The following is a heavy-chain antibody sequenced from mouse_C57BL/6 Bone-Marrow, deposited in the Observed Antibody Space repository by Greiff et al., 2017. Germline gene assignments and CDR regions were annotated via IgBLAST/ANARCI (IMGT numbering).Heavy chain of an antibody. D-gene: IGHD1-1*01. CDR3: ARVYYYGLRDY. Sequence: VQLQQPGAELVRPGTSVKLSCKASGYTFTSYWMHWVKQRPGQGLEWIGVIDPSDSYTNYNQKFKGKATLTVDTSSSTAYMQLSSLTSEDSAVYYCARVYYYGLRDYRGQGTSVTVSS. V-gene: IGHV1-59*01. J-gene: IGHJ4*01. CDR2: IDPSDSYT. CDR1: GYTFTSYW.